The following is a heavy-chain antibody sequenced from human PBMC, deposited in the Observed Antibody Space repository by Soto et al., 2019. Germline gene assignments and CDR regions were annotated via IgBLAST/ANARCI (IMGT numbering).Heavy chain of an antibody. CDR1: GGSISGADYY. CDR2: IYYSGNT. V-gene: IGHV4-31*03. J-gene: IGHJ3*02. CDR3: ARVGTSSSDAFDI. D-gene: IGHD6-6*01. Sequence: QVQLQESGPGLVKPSQTLSLSCTVSGGSISGADYYWSWIRQHPEKGLEWIGYIYYSGNTYYNSALKSRVTIAVDTSKNPFSLSLSSVTAADTAVYFCARVGTSSSDAFDIWGQGTMVTVSS.